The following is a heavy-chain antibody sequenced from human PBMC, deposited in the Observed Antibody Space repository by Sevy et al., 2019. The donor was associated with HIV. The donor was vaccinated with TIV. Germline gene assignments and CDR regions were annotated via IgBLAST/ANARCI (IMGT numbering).Heavy chain of an antibody. V-gene: IGHV3-49*04. Sequence: GGSLRLSCTGSGFTFGDYAMSWVRQAPGKGLEWVAFLKNKAYGGTLDYAASVEGRFSTSSDDSKSMAHLQMNDRKTEETANYCWRRWKGAQSIFDSWGQGALVTVSS. CDR3: RRWKGAQSIFDS. D-gene: IGHD3-3*01. CDR2: LKNKAYGGTL. J-gene: IGHJ4*02. CDR1: GFTFGDYA.